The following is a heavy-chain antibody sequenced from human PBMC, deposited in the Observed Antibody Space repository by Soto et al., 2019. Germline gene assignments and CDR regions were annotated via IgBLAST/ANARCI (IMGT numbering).Heavy chain of an antibody. J-gene: IGHJ4*02. V-gene: IGHV1-18*01. CDR1: GYTFTSYG. CDR2: ISAYNGNT. D-gene: IGHD3-22*01. CDR3: ARDLYYYDSSGYYEVAYFDY. Sequence: GASVKVSCKASGYTFTSYGISWVRQAPGQGLEGKGWISAYNGNTNYAQKLQGRVTMTTDTSTSTAYMELRSLRSDDTAVYYCARDLYYYDSSGYYEVAYFDYWGQGTLVTVSS.